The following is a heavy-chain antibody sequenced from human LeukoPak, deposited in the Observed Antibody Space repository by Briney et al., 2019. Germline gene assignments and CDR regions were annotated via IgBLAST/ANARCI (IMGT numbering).Heavy chain of an antibody. V-gene: IGHV4-39*01. J-gene: IGHJ6*02. CDR2: ISYSGST. CDR1: GGSFSGGGYY. Sequence: SETLSLTCTVSGGSFSGGGYYWGWIRQPPGKGLEWSASISYSGSTYYNPSLKSRVTISVDTSKNQLSINLSSVTAADTAVYYCARCGTPNNYHYYGLDVWGQGTTVTVSS. CDR3: ARCGTPNNYHYYGLDV. D-gene: IGHD5-24*01.